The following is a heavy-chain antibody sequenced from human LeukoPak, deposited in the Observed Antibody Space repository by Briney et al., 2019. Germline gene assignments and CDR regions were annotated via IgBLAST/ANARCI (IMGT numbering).Heavy chain of an antibody. J-gene: IGHJ1*01. CDR3: AKGGYCSSTSCYLRAEYFQH. V-gene: IGHV3-66*01. CDR1: GFTVSSNY. Sequence: GGSLRLSCAASGFTVSSNYMSWVRQAPGKGLGWVSVIYSGGSTYYADSVKGRFTISRDNSKNTLYLQMNSLRADDTAVYYCAKGGYCSSTSCYLRAEYFQHWGQGTLVTVSS. CDR2: IYSGGST. D-gene: IGHD2-2*01.